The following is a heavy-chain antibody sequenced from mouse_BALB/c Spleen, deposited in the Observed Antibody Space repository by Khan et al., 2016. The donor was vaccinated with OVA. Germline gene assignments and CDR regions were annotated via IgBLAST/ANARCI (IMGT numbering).Heavy chain of an antibody. V-gene: IGHV1S81*02. CDR2: INPSNGDT. Sequence: QVQLKQSGAELVKPGASVKLSCKASGYTFTSFYIYWVKQRPGQGLEGVGEINPSNGDTNFNEKFKSKATLTVDKSSSTAFLQLSSLTSEDSAVYYCTRGGYGSPFAFWGQGTLVTVS. CDR1: GYTFTSFY. CDR3: TRGGYGSPFAF. J-gene: IGHJ3*01. D-gene: IGHD1-1*01.